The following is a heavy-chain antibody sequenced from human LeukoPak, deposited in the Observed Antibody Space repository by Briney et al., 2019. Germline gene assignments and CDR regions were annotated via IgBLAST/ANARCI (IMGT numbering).Heavy chain of an antibody. J-gene: IGHJ6*03. CDR1: GGSISSSSYY. V-gene: IGHV4-39*01. Sequence: SETLSLTCTVSGGSISSSSYYWGWIRQPPGKGLEWIGSIYYSGSTYYNPSLKSRVTISVDTSKNQFSLKLSSVTAADTAVYYCAGKAGIVVVPAAIPYYMDVWGKGTTVTVSS. D-gene: IGHD2-2*01. CDR2: IYYSGST. CDR3: AGKAGIVVVPAAIPYYMDV.